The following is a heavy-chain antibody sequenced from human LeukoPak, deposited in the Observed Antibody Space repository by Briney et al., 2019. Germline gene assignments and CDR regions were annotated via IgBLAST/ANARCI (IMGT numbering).Heavy chain of an antibody. D-gene: IGHD3-10*01. CDR2: LSYDGSTE. CDR3: ARALWVGGYFDY. V-gene: IGHV3-30*04. CDR1: GLTFRSSA. J-gene: IGHJ4*02. Sequence: GGSLRLSCAASGLTFRSSAMHWVRQAPGQGLQWVALLSYDGSTEYHADSVKGRFTISRDTSKNTLYLQMNSLRAEDTAVYYCARALWVGGYFDYWGQGTRVTVSS.